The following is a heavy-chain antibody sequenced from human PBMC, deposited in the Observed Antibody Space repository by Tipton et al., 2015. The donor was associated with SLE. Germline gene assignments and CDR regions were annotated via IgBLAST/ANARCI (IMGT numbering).Heavy chain of an antibody. V-gene: IGHV4-59*01. J-gene: IGHJ4*02. CDR2: IYYSGST. D-gene: IGHD6-19*01. CDR1: GDSFSGYY. Sequence: TLSLTCAVYGDSFSGYYWSWIRQPPGKGLEWIGYIYYSGSTNYNPSLKSRVTISVDTSKNQFSLKLSSVTAADTAVYYCARDLSSHSSGWYFGYWGQGTLVTVSS. CDR3: ARDLSSHSSGWYFGY.